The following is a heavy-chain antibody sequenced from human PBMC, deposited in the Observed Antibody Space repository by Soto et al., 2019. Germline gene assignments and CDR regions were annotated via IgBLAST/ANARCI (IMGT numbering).Heavy chain of an antibody. CDR2: IKQDGNEK. D-gene: IGHD2-2*01. J-gene: IGHJ4*02. Sequence: PGGSLRLSCAASGFTFSSYWTTWVRQAPGKGLEWVANIKQDGNEKYYVDSVKGRFTISRDNAKNSLFVQMNSLRAEDTAVYYCARHHAYCTSTSCYFDYWGQGTLVTVSS. CDR3: ARHHAYCTSTSCYFDY. V-gene: IGHV3-7*03. CDR1: GFTFSSYW.